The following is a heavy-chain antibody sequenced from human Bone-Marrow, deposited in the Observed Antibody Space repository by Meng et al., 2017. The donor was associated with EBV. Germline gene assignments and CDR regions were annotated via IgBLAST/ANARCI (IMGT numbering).Heavy chain of an antibody. Sequence: QLELQGSGPGLGKPSGTLSLTCAVSGASISSGYWWTWVRQPPGKGLEWIGEVSHSGSTNYNPSLKSRVTISLDKSENQFFLKVTSVTAADTAVYYCAASPGWWRLDYWGQGTLVTVSS. V-gene: IGHV4-4*02. CDR2: VSHSGST. CDR3: AASPGWWRLDY. CDR1: GASISSGYW. D-gene: IGHD6-19*01. J-gene: IGHJ4*02.